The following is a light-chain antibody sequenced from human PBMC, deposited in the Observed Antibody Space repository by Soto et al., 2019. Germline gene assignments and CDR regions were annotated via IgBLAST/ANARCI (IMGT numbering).Light chain of an antibody. CDR1: QTIDSW. CDR2: KAS. Sequence: DIQMTQSPSTLSASVGDRVTITCRASQTIDSWLAWYQQRPGKPPNLLIYKASTLASGVPSRFSGSGSGTEFTLTINSLQPDDFATYYRQQYHIYSGTFGNGTKVDIX. CDR3: QQYHIYSGT. V-gene: IGKV1-5*03. J-gene: IGKJ1*01.